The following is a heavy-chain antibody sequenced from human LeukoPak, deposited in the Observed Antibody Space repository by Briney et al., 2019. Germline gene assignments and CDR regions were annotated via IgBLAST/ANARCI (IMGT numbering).Heavy chain of an antibody. CDR3: AREDSSGYYPYYFDY. CDR1: GGTFSSYA. Sequence: SVKVSCKASGGTFSSYAISWVRQAPGQGLEWMGRIIPIFGTAYYAQKFQGRVTITTDESTSTAYMELSSLRSEDTAVYYCAREDSSGYYPYYFDYWGQGTLVTVSS. V-gene: IGHV1-69*05. J-gene: IGHJ4*02. CDR2: IIPIFGTA. D-gene: IGHD3-22*01.